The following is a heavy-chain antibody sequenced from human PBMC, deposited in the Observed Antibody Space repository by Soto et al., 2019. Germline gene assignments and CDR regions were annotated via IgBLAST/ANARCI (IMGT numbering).Heavy chain of an antibody. CDR1: GGSISSGGYY. CDR3: ARDPTSYYYDSSALGAHAFDI. D-gene: IGHD3-22*01. J-gene: IGHJ3*02. CDR2: IYYSGST. V-gene: IGHV4-31*03. Sequence: PSETLSLTCTVSGGSISSGGYYWSWIRQHPGKGLEWIGYIYYSGSTYYNPSLKSRVTISVDTSKNQFSLKLSSVTVADTAVYYCARDPTSYYYDSSALGAHAFDIWGQGTMVTVSS.